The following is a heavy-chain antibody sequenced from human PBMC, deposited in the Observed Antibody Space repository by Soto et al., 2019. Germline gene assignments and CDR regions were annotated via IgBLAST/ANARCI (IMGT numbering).Heavy chain of an antibody. CDR3: AREDYDILTGPTNLFDY. V-gene: IGHV3-21*01. CDR1: GFTFSSYS. J-gene: IGHJ4*02. CDR2: ISSSSSYI. D-gene: IGHD3-9*01. Sequence: GGSLRLSCAASGFTFSSYSMNWVRQAPGKGLEWVSSISSSSSYIYYADSVKGRFTISRDNAKNSLYLQMNSLRAEDTAVYYCAREDYDILTGPTNLFDYWGQGT.